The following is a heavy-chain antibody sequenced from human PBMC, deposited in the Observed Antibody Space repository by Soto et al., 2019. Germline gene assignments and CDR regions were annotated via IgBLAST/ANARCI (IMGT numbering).Heavy chain of an antibody. J-gene: IGHJ3*02. V-gene: IGHV1-46*01. D-gene: IGHD2-21*01. CDR3: ATQIPNFGGGGHDAFDI. Sequence: VQLSPSGAAVKKPGASVKVSCKASGYTFTSYYMNWVRQAPGQGLEWMGIITPSGGNTTYAPKVQRLITMIRNTSTSAVYMELISLRSENTAVYYCATQIPNFGGGGHDAFDIWGQETMVTFSS. CDR1: GYTFTSYY. CDR2: ITPSGGNT.